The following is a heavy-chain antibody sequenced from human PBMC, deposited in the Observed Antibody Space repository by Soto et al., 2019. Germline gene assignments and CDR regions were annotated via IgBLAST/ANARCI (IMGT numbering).Heavy chain of an antibody. Sequence: KTSETLSVTFTVSGGSISSCYWSWIRQPPGKGLEWILYIYYTGSTNYNHSLKSRVTISIDTSKNQFSLKLSSVTAADTAVYYCARYFCTSPNCYFFHXWGQVTLVTVSX. CDR2: IYYTGST. CDR3: ARYFCTSPNCYFFHX. CDR1: GGSISSCY. V-gene: IGHV4-59*01. D-gene: IGHD2-2*01. J-gene: IGHJ4*02.